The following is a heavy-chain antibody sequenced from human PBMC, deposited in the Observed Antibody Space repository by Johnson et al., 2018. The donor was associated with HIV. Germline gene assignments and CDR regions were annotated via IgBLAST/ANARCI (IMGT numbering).Heavy chain of an antibody. CDR3: AAPVGATG. CDR2: ISYDGSNK. V-gene: IGHV3-30-3*01. Sequence: QVQLVESGGGLVQPGGSLRLSCAASGFTFSSYAMHWVRQAPGKGLEWVAVISYDGSNKYYADSVKGRFTISRDNSKNTLYLQMNSLRAEDTAVYYCAAPVGATGWGQGTMVTVSS. D-gene: IGHD1-26*01. CDR1: GFTFSSYA. J-gene: IGHJ3*01.